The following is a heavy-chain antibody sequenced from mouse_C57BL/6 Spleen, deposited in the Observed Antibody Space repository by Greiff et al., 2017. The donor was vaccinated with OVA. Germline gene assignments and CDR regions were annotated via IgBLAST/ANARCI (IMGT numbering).Heavy chain of an antibody. D-gene: IGHD1-1*01. J-gene: IGHJ1*03. CDR1: GYTFTSYD. Sequence: VQRVESGPELVKPGASVKLSCKASGYTFTSYDINWVKQRPGQGLEWIGWIYPRDGSTKYNEKFKGKATLTVDTSSSTAYMELHSLTSEDSAVYFWARAGDYGSSTHGYFDVWGTGTTVTVSS. CDR3: ARAGDYGSSTHGYFDV. CDR2: IYPRDGST. V-gene: IGHV1-85*01.